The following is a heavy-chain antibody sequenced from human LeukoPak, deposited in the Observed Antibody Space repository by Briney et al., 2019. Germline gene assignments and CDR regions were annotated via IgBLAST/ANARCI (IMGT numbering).Heavy chain of an antibody. V-gene: IGHV1-69*01. D-gene: IGHD3-10*01. Sequence: ASVKVSCKASGGTFSSYAISWVRQAPGQGLGWMGGIIPIFGTANYAQKFQGRVTITADESTSTAYMELSSLRSEDTAVYYCARDYYGSGSYYKPFDYWGQGTLVTVSS. J-gene: IGHJ4*02. CDR1: GGTFSSYA. CDR2: IIPIFGTA. CDR3: ARDYYGSGSYYKPFDY.